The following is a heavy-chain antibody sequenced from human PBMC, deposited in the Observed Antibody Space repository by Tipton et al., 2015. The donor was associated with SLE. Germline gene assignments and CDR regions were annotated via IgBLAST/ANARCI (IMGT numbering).Heavy chain of an antibody. CDR2: IYYSGST. Sequence: TLSLTCTVSGGSISSSSYYWGWIRQPPGKGLEWIGSIYYSGSTYYNPSLKSRVTISVDTSKNQFSLKLSSVTAADTAVYYCARDFVHCSTTSCYTGKFDYWGQGTPVTVSS. CDR1: GGSISSSSYY. J-gene: IGHJ4*02. CDR3: ARDFVHCSTTSCYTGKFDY. V-gene: IGHV4-39*07. D-gene: IGHD2-2*02.